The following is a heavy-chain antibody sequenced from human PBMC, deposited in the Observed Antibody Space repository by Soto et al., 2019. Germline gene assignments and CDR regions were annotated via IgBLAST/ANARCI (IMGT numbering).Heavy chain of an antibody. D-gene: IGHD5-12*01. V-gene: IGHV3-21*02. CDR1: GFDFNTYT. CDR3: ERSPRGCDYAHPFDF. CDR2: IAGPTPYI. J-gene: IGHJ4*02. Sequence: EVQLVESGGGLVRPGLSLRLSCAGSGFDFNTYTLNWVRQAPGKGLEWIASIAGPTPYIYYAGSVRGRFTISRDNAKNSLSLQMITLRADDADVYYFERSPRGCDYAHPFDFWGQRTLVTVS.